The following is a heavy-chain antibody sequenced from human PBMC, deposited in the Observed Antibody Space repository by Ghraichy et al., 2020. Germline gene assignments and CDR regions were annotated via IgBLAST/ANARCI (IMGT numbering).Heavy chain of an antibody. Sequence: GESLNISCAASGFTFSSYAMHWVRQAPGKGLEYVSAISSNGGSTYYANSVKGRFTISRDNSKNTLYLQMGSLRAEDMAVYYCARDGEKLRYFDWLFPAYYFDYWGQGTLVTVSS. J-gene: IGHJ4*02. V-gene: IGHV3-64*01. CDR2: ISSNGGST. CDR3: ARDGEKLRYFDWLFPAYYFDY. CDR1: GFTFSSYA. D-gene: IGHD3-9*01.